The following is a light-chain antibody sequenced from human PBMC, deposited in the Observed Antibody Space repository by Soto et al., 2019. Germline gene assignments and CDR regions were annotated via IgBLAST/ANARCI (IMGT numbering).Light chain of an antibody. CDR2: EVS. V-gene: IGLV2-8*01. J-gene: IGLJ1*01. Sequence: SVLTQPPSASGSPGQSVTISCTGTSSDVGDNYVSWHQQHLGKAPKLIIYEVSKRPSGVPDRFSGPKSGNTASLTISGLQAEDEADYYCCSYAGSYTYVFGTGTKVTVL. CDR3: CSYAGSYTYV. CDR1: SSDVGDNY.